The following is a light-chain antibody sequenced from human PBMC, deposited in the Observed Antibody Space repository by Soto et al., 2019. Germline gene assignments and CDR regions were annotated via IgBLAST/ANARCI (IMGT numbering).Light chain of an antibody. CDR1: QSVSSNY. CDR3: QQYGSSGT. J-gene: IGKJ1*01. V-gene: IGKV3-20*01. Sequence: IILTQSPDTLSLSPGERATLSCRASQSVSSNYLAWYQQKPGQAPRLLIYGASSRATGIPDRFSGSGSGTDFTLTISRLEPEDFAVYYCQQYGSSGTFGQGTKVDIK. CDR2: GAS.